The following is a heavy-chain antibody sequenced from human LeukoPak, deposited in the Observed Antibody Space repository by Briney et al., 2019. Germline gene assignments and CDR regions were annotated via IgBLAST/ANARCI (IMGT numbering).Heavy chain of an antibody. Sequence: GGSLRLSCGASGFTFTNYATSWVRQAPGKGLEWVSVISASATSAYYADSVKGRFTISRDNSKNTLSLQMNSLRAEDTAVYYCARVGSGYVVGVDLDYWGQGTLVTVSS. D-gene: IGHD3-22*01. CDR3: ARVGSGYVVGVDLDY. CDR2: ISASATSA. CDR1: GFTFTNYA. V-gene: IGHV3-23*01. J-gene: IGHJ4*02.